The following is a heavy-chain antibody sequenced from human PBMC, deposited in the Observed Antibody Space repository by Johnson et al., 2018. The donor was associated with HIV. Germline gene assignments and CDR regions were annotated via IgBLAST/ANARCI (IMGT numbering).Heavy chain of an antibody. V-gene: IGHV3-20*04. CDR2: INWNGGST. CDR3: AKDMGYSSFGYGFDI. J-gene: IGHJ3*02. CDR1: GFTFDDYG. Sequence: VQLVESGGGVVRPGGSLRLSCAASGFTFDDYGMSWVRQAPWKGLEWVSGINWNGGSTGYADSVKGRFTISRDNAKNSLHLQMNSLRAEDTALYYCAKDMGYSSFGYGFDIWGQGTMVTVSS. D-gene: IGHD6-13*01.